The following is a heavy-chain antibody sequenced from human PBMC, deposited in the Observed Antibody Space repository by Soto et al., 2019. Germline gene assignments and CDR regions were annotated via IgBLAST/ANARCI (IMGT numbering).Heavy chain of an antibody. Sequence: QVQLVESGGGVVQPGRSLRLSCAASGFTFSKYGMHWVRQAPGKGLEWVAVILHDGGDQRYGDSVKGRFTISRDNSKNTLYLQMNSLRAEDTAVYYCARDPCIACPGVGGGWFDPWGQGTLVTVSS. CDR3: ARDPCIACPGVGGGWFDP. J-gene: IGHJ5*02. CDR1: GFTFSKYG. CDR2: ILHDGGDQ. V-gene: IGHV3-33*05. D-gene: IGHD2-8*01.